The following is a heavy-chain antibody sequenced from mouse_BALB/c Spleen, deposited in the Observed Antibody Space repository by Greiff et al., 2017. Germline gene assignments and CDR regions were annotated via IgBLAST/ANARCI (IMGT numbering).Heavy chain of an antibody. V-gene: IGHV5-6-5*01. J-gene: IGHJ2*01. CDR2: ISSGGST. CDR3: AREDYYGSSSYYFDY. Sequence: DVQLVESGGGLVKPGGSLKLSCAASGFTFSSYAMSWVRQTPEKRLEWVASISSGGSTYYPDSVKGRFTISRDNARNILYLQMSSLRSEDTAMYYCAREDYYGSSSYYFDYWGQGTTLTVSS. D-gene: IGHD1-1*01. CDR1: GFTFSSYA.